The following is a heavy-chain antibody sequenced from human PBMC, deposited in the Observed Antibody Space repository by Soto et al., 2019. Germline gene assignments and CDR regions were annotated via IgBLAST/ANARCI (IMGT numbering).Heavy chain of an antibody. Sequence: PGGSLRLSCAASGFTFSSYSMNWVRQAPGKGLEWVSSISSSSSYIYYADSVKGRFTISRDNAKSSLYLQMNSLRAEDTAVYYCAREGRQLVRGFDYWGQGTLVTVSS. CDR1: GFTFSSYS. V-gene: IGHV3-21*01. CDR3: AREGRQLVRGFDY. J-gene: IGHJ4*02. CDR2: ISSSSSYI. D-gene: IGHD6-6*01.